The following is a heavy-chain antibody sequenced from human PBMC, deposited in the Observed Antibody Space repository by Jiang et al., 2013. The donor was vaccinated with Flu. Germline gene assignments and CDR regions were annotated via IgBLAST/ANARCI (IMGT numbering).Heavy chain of an antibody. D-gene: IGHD3-10*01. V-gene: IGHV1-69*01. CDR3: ARDPGEDYYGSGSQPYYYYGMDV. CDR2: IIPIFGTA. CDR1: GGTFSSYA. Sequence: GAEVKKPGSSVKVSCKASGGTFSSYAISWVRQAPGQGLEWMGGIIPIFGTANYAQKFQGRVTITADESTSTAYMELSSLRSEDTAVYYCARDPGEDYYGSGSQPYYYYGMDVWGQGTTVTVSS. J-gene: IGHJ6*02.